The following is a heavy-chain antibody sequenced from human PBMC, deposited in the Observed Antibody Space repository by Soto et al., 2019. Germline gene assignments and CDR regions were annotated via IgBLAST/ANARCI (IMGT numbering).Heavy chain of an antibody. CDR2: ISGSGGST. D-gene: IGHD7-27*01. Sequence: GGSLRLSCAASGFTVSSFAMSWVRQAPGKGLEWVSAISGSGGSTNYADSVKGRFTISRDNSKNTLYLQMNSLRAEDTAVYYCAKAEQRAGLGFFDYWGQGTLVTVSS. CDR3: AKAEQRAGLGFFDY. V-gene: IGHV3-23*01. CDR1: GFTVSSFA. J-gene: IGHJ4*02.